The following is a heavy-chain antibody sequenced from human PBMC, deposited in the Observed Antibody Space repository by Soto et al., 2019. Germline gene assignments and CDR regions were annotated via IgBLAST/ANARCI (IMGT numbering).Heavy chain of an antibody. V-gene: IGHV1-69*13. D-gene: IGHD3-22*01. J-gene: IGHJ4*02. Sequence: SVKVSCKASGDTFSIYAINWVRQAPGHGPEWMGGIIPIFGKGNYTPKFQGRVTMTADESTHTAYMELNSLGSEDTAVYYCASPQDLSYYERGHPPPLNCWGQGTVVTVSS. CDR1: GDTFSIYA. CDR2: IIPIFGKG. CDR3: ASPQDLSYYERGHPPPLNC.